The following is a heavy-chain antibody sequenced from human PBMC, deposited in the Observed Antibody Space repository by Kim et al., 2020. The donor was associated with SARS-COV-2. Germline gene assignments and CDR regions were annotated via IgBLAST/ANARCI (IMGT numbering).Heavy chain of an antibody. CDR3: AGESYNILTGYAPNWFDP. Sequence: GGSLRLSCAASGFTFSSSGMIWVRQAPGKGLEWVSSISTTSSYKYYADSVKGRFTISRDNAKNSLYLQMNSLRAEDTAVYYCAGESYNILTGYAPNWFDP. J-gene: IGHJ5*02. CDR2: ISTTSSYK. D-gene: IGHD3-9*01. V-gene: IGHV3-21*01. CDR1: GFTFSSSG.